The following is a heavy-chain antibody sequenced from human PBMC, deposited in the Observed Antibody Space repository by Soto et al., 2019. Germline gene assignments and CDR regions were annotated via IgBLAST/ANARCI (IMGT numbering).Heavy chain of an antibody. Sequence: GSLRLSCVASVFTFSGSDINWVRQASGKGLEWVGRIRSKGDNYATAYAASVKGRFTTSRDDSKNTAYLQMNSLKIEDTAVYFCTRGTTIVVWASFDPWGQGTLVTVSS. CDR1: VFTFSGSD. J-gene: IGHJ5*02. D-gene: IGHD3-22*01. CDR3: TRGTTIVVWASFDP. CDR2: IRSKGDNYAT. V-gene: IGHV3-73*01.